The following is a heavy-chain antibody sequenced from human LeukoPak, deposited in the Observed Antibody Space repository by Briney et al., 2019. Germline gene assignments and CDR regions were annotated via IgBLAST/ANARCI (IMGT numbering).Heavy chain of an antibody. Sequence: PGGSLRLSCAASGFTFSSYAMSWVRQAPGKGLEWVSAISGSGGSTYYADSVKGRFTISRDNSKNTLYLQMNSLRAEDTAVYYCAKDGPNSGYDHYYYYGMDVWGQGTTVTVSS. CDR3: AKDGPNSGYDHYYYYGMDV. D-gene: IGHD5-12*01. J-gene: IGHJ6*02. CDR2: ISGSGGST. CDR1: GFTFSSYA. V-gene: IGHV3-23*01.